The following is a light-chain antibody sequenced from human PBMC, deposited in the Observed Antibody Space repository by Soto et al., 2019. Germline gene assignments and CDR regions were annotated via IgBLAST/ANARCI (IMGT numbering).Light chain of an antibody. CDR3: QQYYNWPRT. CDR2: AAS. CDR1: QSVRSN. J-gene: IGKJ1*01. Sequence: EIVMTQSPVTLSVSPGERATLSCRASQSVRSNLAWYQQKPGQAPRLLIYAASTRATGIPARVSGSGSGTEFTLTISSLKSEDFAVYYCQQYYNWPRTFGQGTKVEIK. V-gene: IGKV3-15*01.